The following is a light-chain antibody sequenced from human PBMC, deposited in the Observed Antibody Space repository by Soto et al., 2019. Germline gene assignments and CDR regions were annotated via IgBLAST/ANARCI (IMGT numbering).Light chain of an antibody. J-gene: IGKJ5*01. Sequence: EIVLTQSPATLSLSPGERATLSCRASQSVSSYLAWYQQKPGQAPRLLIHDASNRATGIPARFSGSGSGTDFTLTIRSLEPEDFAVYYCQQRRNWPPSITFGQGTRLEIK. V-gene: IGKV3-11*01. CDR3: QQRRNWPPSIT. CDR1: QSVSSY. CDR2: DAS.